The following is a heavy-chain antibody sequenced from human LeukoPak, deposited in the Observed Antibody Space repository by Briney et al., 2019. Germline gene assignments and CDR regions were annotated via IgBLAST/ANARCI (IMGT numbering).Heavy chain of an antibody. CDR1: GGSISSGGYS. CDR3: ARAIDYYDSSGYPDQHDAFDI. J-gene: IGHJ3*02. D-gene: IGHD3-22*01. V-gene: IGHV4-30-2*01. Sequence: PSETLSLTCAVSGGSISSGGYSWSWIRQPPGKGLEWIGYIYHSGSTYYNPSLKSRVTISVDRSKNQFSLKLSSVTAADTAVYYCARAIDYYDSSGYPDQHDAFDIWGQGTMVTVSS. CDR2: IYHSGST.